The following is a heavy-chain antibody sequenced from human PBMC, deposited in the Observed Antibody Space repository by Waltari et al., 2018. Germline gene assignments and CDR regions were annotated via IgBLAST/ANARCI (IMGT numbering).Heavy chain of an antibody. CDR1: GYSISSGYY. V-gene: IGHV4-38-2*01. CDR2: IYHSGRT. CDR3: ARVVSV. Sequence: QVQLQESGPGLVKPSETLSLTCAVSGYSISSGYYWGWIRQPPGKGLEWIGSIYHSGRTYYSPSLKSRVTISGDTSKNQFSLKLSSVTAADTAVYYCARVVSVWGQGTLVTVSS. J-gene: IGHJ4*02. D-gene: IGHD2-15*01.